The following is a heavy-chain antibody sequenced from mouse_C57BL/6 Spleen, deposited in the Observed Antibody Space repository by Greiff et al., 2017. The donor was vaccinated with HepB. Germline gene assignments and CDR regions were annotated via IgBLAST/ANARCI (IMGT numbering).Heavy chain of an antibody. J-gene: IGHJ3*01. Sequence: QVQLQQPGAELVKPGASVKLSCKASGYTFTSYWMQWVKQRPGQGLEWIGEIDPSDSYTNYNQKFKGKATLTVDTSSSTAYMQLSSLTSEDSAVYYCARPPSHYYGTPFAYWGQGTLVTVSA. CDR1: GYTFTSYW. CDR2: IDPSDSYT. D-gene: IGHD1-1*01. CDR3: ARPPSHYYGTPFAY. V-gene: IGHV1-50*01.